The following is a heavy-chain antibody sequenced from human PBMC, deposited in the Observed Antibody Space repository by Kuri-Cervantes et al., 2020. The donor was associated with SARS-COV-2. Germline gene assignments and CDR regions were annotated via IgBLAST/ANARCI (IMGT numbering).Heavy chain of an antibody. J-gene: IGHJ6*02. CDR3: ARVQLRVAGIPVDYYGMDV. D-gene: IGHD2-15*01. CDR2: ISSSGSTI. Sequence: GGSLRLSSAASGFTFSSYGMHWVRQAPGKGLEWVSYISSSGSTIYSADSVKGRFTISRDNAKNSLYLQMNSLRAEDTAVYYCARVQLRVAGIPVDYYGMDVWGQGATVTVSS. CDR1: GFTFSSYG. V-gene: IGHV3-48*04.